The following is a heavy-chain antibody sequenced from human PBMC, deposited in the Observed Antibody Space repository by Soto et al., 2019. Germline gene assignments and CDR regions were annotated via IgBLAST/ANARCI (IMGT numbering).Heavy chain of an antibody. CDR2: IIVYNGNT. D-gene: IGHD3-22*01. Sequence: QVTLVQSGTEVKKPGASIKVSCKASGYSFATSGMSRVRQAPGQGLEWMGWIIVYNGNTNYDQNLQDRFTMTTDTSTNTAYLEVRNLRSDDTAVYYCAIAGQYYDASGYANWGQGTLGTVSS. V-gene: IGHV1-18*01. CDR3: AIAGQYYDASGYAN. CDR1: GYSFATSG. J-gene: IGHJ4*02.